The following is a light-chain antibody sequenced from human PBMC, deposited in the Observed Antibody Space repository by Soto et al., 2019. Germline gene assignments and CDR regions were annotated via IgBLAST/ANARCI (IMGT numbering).Light chain of an antibody. Sequence: QSALTQPRSVSGSPGQSVTISYTGTSSDVGAYNYVSWYQQHPGKAPKLIIYDVTKRPSGVPDRFSGSKSGNTASLTISGPQAEDEADYYCCSYAGNSYAGIYNVLFGGGTKLTVL. CDR2: DVT. J-gene: IGLJ3*02. V-gene: IGLV2-11*01. CDR1: SSDVGAYNY. CDR3: CSYAGNSYAGIYNVL.